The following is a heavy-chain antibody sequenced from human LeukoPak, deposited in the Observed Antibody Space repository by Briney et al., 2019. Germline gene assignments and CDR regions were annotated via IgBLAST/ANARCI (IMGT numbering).Heavy chain of an antibody. J-gene: IGHJ4*02. CDR2: IYPGDSDT. V-gene: IGHV5-51*01. Sequence: GESLKISCKGSGYSFTSYWTGWVRQMPGKGLEWMGIIYPGDSDTRYSPSFQGQVTISADKSISTAYLQWSSLKASDTAMYYCARRVDGYNYPDYYFDYWGQGTLVTVSS. D-gene: IGHD5-24*01. CDR3: ARRVDGYNYPDYYFDY. CDR1: GYSFTSYW.